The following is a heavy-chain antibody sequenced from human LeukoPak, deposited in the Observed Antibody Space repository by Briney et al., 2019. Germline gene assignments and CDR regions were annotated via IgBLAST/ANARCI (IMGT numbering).Heavy chain of an antibody. V-gene: IGHV3-30*18. CDR1: GFTFSNYG. CDR2: ISYDGSNK. D-gene: IGHD3-16*02. CDR3: AKVSGFKITFGGVID. J-gene: IGHJ4*02. Sequence: GGSLRLSCAASGFTFSNYGMHSVRQAPGKGLEWVAVISYDGSNKYYAESVKGRFTISRDNSKNTLYLQMTSLRAEDTAVFYCAKVSGFKITFGGVIDWGQGTPVTVSS.